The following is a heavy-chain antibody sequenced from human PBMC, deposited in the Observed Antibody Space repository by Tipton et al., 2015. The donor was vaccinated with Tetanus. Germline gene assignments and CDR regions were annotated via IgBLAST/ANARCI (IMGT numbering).Heavy chain of an antibody. V-gene: IGHV3-23*04. D-gene: IGHD6-6*01. CDR3: AKDLRQLVRVDAFDT. CDR1: GFTFGRYA. J-gene: IGHJ3*02. CDR2: ISGSGGTT. Sequence: QLVQSGGGVVQPGKTLRLSCAASGFTFGRYAMTWVRQAPGKGLEWVALISGSGGTTYFADSVQGRFNISRDNSKNTLFLHMNSLRADDTAVYFCAKDLRQLVRVDAFDTWGQGTLVTVSS.